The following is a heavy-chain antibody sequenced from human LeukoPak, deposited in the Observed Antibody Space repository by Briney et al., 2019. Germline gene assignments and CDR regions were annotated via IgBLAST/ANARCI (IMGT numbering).Heavy chain of an antibody. V-gene: IGHV4-39*03. Sequence: SETLSLTCTVSGGSISSSSYYWGWIRQPPGKGLEWIGSIYYSGSTYYNPSLKSRVTISVDTSKNQFSLKLSSVTAADTAVYYCSRIGVVGYFDYWGQGTLVTVSS. CDR3: SRIGVVGYFDY. CDR2: IYYSGST. J-gene: IGHJ4*02. D-gene: IGHD1-26*01. CDR1: GGSISSSSYY.